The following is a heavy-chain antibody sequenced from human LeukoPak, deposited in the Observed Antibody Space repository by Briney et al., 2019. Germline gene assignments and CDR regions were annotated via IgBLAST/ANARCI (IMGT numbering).Heavy chain of an antibody. D-gene: IGHD6-6*01. CDR2: ISGSGGNT. CDR1: GLTFSSYA. CDR3: AKDLYTGSWYYGMDV. J-gene: IGHJ6*02. Sequence: GGSLRVSCAAPGLTFSSYAMSWVRQAPGKGLEWVSPISGSGGNTYYADSVKGRFIISRDNSKNTLYLQMNSLRAEDTAVYYCAKDLYTGSWYYGMDVWGQGTTVTVSS. V-gene: IGHV3-23*01.